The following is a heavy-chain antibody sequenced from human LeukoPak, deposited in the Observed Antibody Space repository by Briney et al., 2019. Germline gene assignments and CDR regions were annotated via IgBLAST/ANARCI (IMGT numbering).Heavy chain of an antibody. Sequence: PGGSLRLSCAASGFTFSSYSMNWVRQAPGKGLEWVSGLTGSGGNTYYADSVKGRFTHSRENSKNTLSLQMNSLRAEDAAVYYCVKFRGIQHYNYHMDVWGKGTTVTVSS. CDR2: LTGSGGNT. D-gene: IGHD3-10*01. V-gene: IGHV3-23*01. J-gene: IGHJ6*03. CDR1: GFTFSSYS. CDR3: VKFRGIQHYNYHMDV.